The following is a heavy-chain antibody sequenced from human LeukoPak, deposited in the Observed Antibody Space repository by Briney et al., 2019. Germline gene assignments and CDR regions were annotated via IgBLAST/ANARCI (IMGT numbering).Heavy chain of an antibody. D-gene: IGHD2-21*02. CDR2: INPSGGST. CDR1: GYTFTSYY. CDR3: ARWTPCGWDCHILDY. V-gene: IGHV1-46*01. J-gene: IGHJ4*02. Sequence: ASVKVSCKASGYTFTSYYMHWVRQAPGQGLEWMGIINPSGGSTSYAQKFQGRVTMTRDTSTSTVYMELSSLRSEDTAVYYCARWTPCGWDCHILDYWGQGILVTVSS.